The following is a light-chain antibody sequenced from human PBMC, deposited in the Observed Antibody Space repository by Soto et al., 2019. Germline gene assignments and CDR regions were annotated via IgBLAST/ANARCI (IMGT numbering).Light chain of an antibody. CDR2: EVT. CDR3: SSYAGSNIGV. CDR1: SSDVGGYDY. Sequence: QSALTQPPSASGSPGQSVTISCTGTSSDVGGYDYVSWYQHHPGKAPKLMIYEVTKRPSGVPDRFSGSKSGNTAFLTVSGLQAEDEADYYCSSYAGSNIGVFGTGTKLTVL. J-gene: IGLJ1*01. V-gene: IGLV2-8*01.